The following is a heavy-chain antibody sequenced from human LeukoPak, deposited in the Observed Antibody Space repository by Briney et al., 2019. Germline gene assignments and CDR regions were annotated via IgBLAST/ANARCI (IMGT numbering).Heavy chain of an antibody. D-gene: IGHD3-10*01. V-gene: IGHV4-61*02. CDR1: GGSISSGSYY. Sequence: KPSETLSLTCTVSGGSISSGSYYWSWIRQPAGKGLEWIGRIYTSGSTNYNPSLKSRVTLSVDTSKNQFSLQLNSVTPEDTAVYYCARESLTMVRGVIYYYYMDVWGKGTTVTISS. CDR3: ARESLTMVRGVIYYYYMDV. CDR2: IYTSGST. J-gene: IGHJ6*03.